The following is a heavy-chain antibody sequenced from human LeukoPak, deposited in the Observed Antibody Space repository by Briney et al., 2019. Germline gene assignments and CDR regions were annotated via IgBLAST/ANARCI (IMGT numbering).Heavy chain of an antibody. CDR2: IIPIFGIA. V-gene: IGHV1-69*04. CDR3: ARVYYDSSGTGFFDI. Sequence: ASVKVSCKASGGTFSSYAISWVRQAPGQGLEWMGRIIPIFGIANYAQKFQGRVTITADKSTSIAYMELSSLRSEDTAVYYCARVYYDSSGTGFFDIWGQGTMVTVSS. CDR1: GGTFSSYA. J-gene: IGHJ3*02. D-gene: IGHD3-22*01.